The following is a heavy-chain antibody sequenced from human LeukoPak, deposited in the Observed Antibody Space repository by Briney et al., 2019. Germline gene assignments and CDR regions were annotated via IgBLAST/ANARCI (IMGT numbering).Heavy chain of an antibody. CDR1: GFTFSNAW. Sequence: SGGSLRLSCAASGFTFSNAWMSWVRQAPGKGLEWVGRIKSKTDGGTTDYAAPVKGRFTISRDDSKNTLYLQMNSLKTEDTAVYYCTTDALLLWFGESWGQGTLVTVSS. CDR2: IKSKTDGGTT. D-gene: IGHD3-10*01. CDR3: TTDALLLWFGES. J-gene: IGHJ5*02. V-gene: IGHV3-15*01.